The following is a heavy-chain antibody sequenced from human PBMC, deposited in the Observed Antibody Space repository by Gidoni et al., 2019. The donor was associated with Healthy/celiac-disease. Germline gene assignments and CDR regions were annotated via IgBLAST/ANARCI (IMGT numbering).Heavy chain of an antibody. CDR2: ISSSGSTI. CDR3: AREGVGAKEDAFDI. D-gene: IGHD1-26*01. V-gene: IGHV3-11*01. Sequence: KGLEWVSYISSSGSTIYYADSVKGRFTITRENAKNSRYLQMKSLRAEDTAVYYGAREGVGAKEDAFDIWGQGTMVTVSS. J-gene: IGHJ3*02.